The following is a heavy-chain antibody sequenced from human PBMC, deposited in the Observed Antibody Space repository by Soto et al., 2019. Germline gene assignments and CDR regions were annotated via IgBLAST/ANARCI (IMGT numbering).Heavy chain of an antibody. V-gene: IGHV1-69*12. CDR3: AGHSSGVPGYYYGMDV. J-gene: IGHJ6*02. D-gene: IGHD3-22*01. CDR1: GGTFSSYA. Sequence: QVQLVQSGAEVKKPGSSVKVSCKASGGTFSSYAISWVRQAPGQGLEWMGGIIPIFDTADYAQKFQGRVTITADVSTNTAYMELSSLRSEDTAVYYCAGHSSGVPGYYYGMDVWGQGTTVTVSS. CDR2: IIPIFDTA.